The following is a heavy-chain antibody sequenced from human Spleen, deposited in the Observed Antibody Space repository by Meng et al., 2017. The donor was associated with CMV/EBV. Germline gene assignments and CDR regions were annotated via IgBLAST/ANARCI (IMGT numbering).Heavy chain of an antibody. D-gene: IGHD5-24*01. J-gene: IGHJ6*02. CDR2: IYSGGTHS. CDR3: AKDMKMADYYYGMDV. Sequence: GGSLRLSCAASGFTFSSYAMSWVRQAPGKGLEWVSIIYSGGTHSFNADTVKGRFTISRDNSKNMLYLQMNSLRTEDTALYYCAKDMKMADYYYGMDVWGQGTTVTVSS. CDR1: GFTFSSYA. V-gene: IGHV3-23*03.